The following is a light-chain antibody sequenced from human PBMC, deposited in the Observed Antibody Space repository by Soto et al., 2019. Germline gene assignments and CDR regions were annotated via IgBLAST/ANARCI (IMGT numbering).Light chain of an antibody. Sequence: QSVLTQPASVSGSLGQSITISCTGTTSDVGSYKYVSRYQQHPGKAPKLMIYEVTNRPSGVSNRFSGSKSGNTASLTISGLRAEDEADYFCSSYTNNKNIPYVFGSGTKV. CDR1: TSDVGSYKY. V-gene: IGLV2-14*01. CDR3: SSYTNNKNIPYV. J-gene: IGLJ1*01. CDR2: EVT.